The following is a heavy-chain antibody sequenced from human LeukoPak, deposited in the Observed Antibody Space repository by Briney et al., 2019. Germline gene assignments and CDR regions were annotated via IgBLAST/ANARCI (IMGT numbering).Heavy chain of an antibody. V-gene: IGHV1-18*01. CDR2: ISAYNGNT. CDR3: ARDMQLWSQDAFDI. Sequence: ASVKVSCKASGYTFTSYGISWVRQAPGQGLEWMGWISAYNGNTNYAQKLQGRVTMTTDTSTSTAYMELRSLRSDDTAVYYCARDMQLWSQDAFDIWGQGTMVTVSS. D-gene: IGHD5-18*01. J-gene: IGHJ3*02. CDR1: GYTFTSYG.